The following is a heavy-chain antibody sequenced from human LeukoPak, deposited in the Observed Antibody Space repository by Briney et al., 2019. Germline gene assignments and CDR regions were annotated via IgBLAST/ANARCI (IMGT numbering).Heavy chain of an antibody. Sequence: GGSLRLSCAASGFSFSKYWMHWVRQTPGEGLVWVARIKEDGTYTSYADSVKGRLTISRDNARNTVFLQMDSLRAEDTAVYYCARDFDMGITPGDDFDFWGQGTLVTVSS. CDR3: ARDFDMGITPGDDFDF. V-gene: IGHV3-74*01. D-gene: IGHD3-9*01. CDR2: IKEDGTYT. J-gene: IGHJ4*02. CDR1: GFSFSKYW.